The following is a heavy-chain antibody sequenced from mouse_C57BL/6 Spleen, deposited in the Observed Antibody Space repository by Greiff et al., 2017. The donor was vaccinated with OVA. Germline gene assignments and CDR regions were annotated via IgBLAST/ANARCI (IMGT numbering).Heavy chain of an antibody. J-gene: IGHJ4*01. D-gene: IGHD2-4*01. CDR3: ARPVYYDYDGGDYYAMDY. CDR1: GFNIKNTY. CDR2: IDPANGNT. V-gene: IGHV14-3*01. Sequence: VQLQQSVAELVRPGASVKLSCTASGFNIKNTYMHWVKQRPEQGLEWIGRIDPANGNTKYAPKFQGKATITADTSSNPAYLQLSSLTSEDTAIYYCARPVYYDYDGGDYYAMDYGGQGTSVTVSS.